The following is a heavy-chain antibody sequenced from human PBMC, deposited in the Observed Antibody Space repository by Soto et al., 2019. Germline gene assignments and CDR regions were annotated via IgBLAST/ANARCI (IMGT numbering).Heavy chain of an antibody. CDR1: GFTFSGYA. Sequence: TGGSLRLSCEASGFTFSGYAMNWVRLAPGKGLEWVSSISSTSTYIYYADSMKGRFTIFRDNAKNSLSLQMNSLRVEDTAVYYCAKGGPTFLNWFGPWGQGTLVTVSS. D-gene: IGHD5-12*01. V-gene: IGHV3-21*01. CDR2: ISSTSTYI. J-gene: IGHJ5*02. CDR3: AKGGPTFLNWFGP.